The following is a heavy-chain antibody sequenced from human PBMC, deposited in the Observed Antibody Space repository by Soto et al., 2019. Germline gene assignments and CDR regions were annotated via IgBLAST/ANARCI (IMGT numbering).Heavy chain of an antibody. Sequence: QVQLVQSGAEVKKPGSSVKVSCKASGGTFSSYAISWVRQAPGQGLEWMGGIIPIFGTANYAQKFQGRVTITADESTSTAYMGLSSLRSEDTAVYYGARRGSSSWGSGYGMDVWGQGTTVTVFS. CDR1: GGTFSSYA. V-gene: IGHV1-69*01. J-gene: IGHJ6*02. CDR2: IIPIFGTA. CDR3: ARRGSSSWGSGYGMDV. D-gene: IGHD6-6*01.